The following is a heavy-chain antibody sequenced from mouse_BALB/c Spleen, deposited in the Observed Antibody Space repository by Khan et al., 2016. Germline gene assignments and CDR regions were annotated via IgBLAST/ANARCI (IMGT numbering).Heavy chain of an antibody. CDR2: ITYSGGT. V-gene: IGHV3-2*02. D-gene: IGHD1-1*01. Sequence: EVQLQESGPGLVKPSQSLSLTCTVTGYSITSGYAWNWIRQFPGSKLEWMGYITYSGGTSYNPSLKSRISVTRDPSKNQFFLQFNSVTTEDTATYYCARDYYGSSCFDYWGQGTLVTVSA. J-gene: IGHJ3*01. CDR1: GYSITSGYA. CDR3: ARDYYGSSCFDY.